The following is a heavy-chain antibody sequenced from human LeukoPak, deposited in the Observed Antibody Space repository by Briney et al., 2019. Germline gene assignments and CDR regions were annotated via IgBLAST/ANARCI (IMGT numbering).Heavy chain of an antibody. D-gene: IGHD3-10*01. J-gene: IGHJ4*02. CDR1: GFTFSTYT. Sequence: GGSLRLSCAASGFTFSTYTMNWVRQAPGKGLEWVSSISSSSSYIYYADSVKGRFTISRDNAKNSLYLQMNSLRAEDTAVYYCAREFPRYGSGRGYFDYWGQGTLVTVSS. CDR2: ISSSSSYI. CDR3: AREFPRYGSGRGYFDY. V-gene: IGHV3-21*01.